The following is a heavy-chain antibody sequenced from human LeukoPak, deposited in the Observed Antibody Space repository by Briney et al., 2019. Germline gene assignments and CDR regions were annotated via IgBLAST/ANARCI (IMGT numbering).Heavy chain of an antibody. D-gene: IGHD6-19*01. CDR3: AKDRGAVAGLIDY. V-gene: IGHV3-74*01. J-gene: IGHJ4*02. Sequence: GGSLRLSCAASGFTFSTYWMQWVRQAPGKGLEWFSRINNDGSGTTYADSVKGRFTISRDNSKNTLYLQMNSLRAEDTAVYYCAKDRGAVAGLIDYWGQGTLVTVSS. CDR2: INNDGSGT. CDR1: GFTFSTYW.